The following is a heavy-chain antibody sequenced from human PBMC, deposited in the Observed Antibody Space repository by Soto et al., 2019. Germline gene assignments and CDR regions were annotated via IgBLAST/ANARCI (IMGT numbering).Heavy chain of an antibody. Sequence: EVQLVESGGGLVKPGGSLRLSCAASGFVFSGYNMNWVRQAPGKGLEWVSSISSSSNYIYYADSVKGRFTISRDNAKNSLYLHMNSLRAEDTALYYCASVSAIDYWGQGTLVTVSS. V-gene: IGHV3-21*01. CDR1: GFVFSGYN. J-gene: IGHJ4*02. CDR3: ASVSAIDY. CDR2: ISSSSNYI. D-gene: IGHD2-8*01.